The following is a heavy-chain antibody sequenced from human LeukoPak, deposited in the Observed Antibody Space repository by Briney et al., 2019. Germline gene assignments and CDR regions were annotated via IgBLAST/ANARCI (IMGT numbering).Heavy chain of an antibody. CDR2: IWYDGSNK. J-gene: IGHJ5*02. CDR3: ARDQGTSTTAPKRKGRFDP. Sequence: GRSLRLSCAASGFTFSNHGMHWVRQAPVEGLEWVALIWYDGSNKEYAESVKDRFTISRDNSKSTLYLQMNSLRDEDTAVYYCARDQGTSTTAPKRKGRFDPWGQGTLVTVSS. V-gene: IGHV3-33*01. D-gene: IGHD1-1*01. CDR1: GFTFSNHG.